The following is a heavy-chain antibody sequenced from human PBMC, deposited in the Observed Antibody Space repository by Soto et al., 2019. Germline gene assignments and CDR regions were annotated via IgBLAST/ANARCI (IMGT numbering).Heavy chain of an antibody. Sequence: SETLSLTCAVYGGSFSGYYWSWIRQPPGKGLEWIGEINHSGSTNYNPSLKSRVTISVDTSKNQFSLKLSSVTAADTAVYYCARANREAIVVVVAATSGVSWFDPWGQGTLVTVSS. CDR2: INHSGST. CDR3: ARANREAIVVVVAATSGVSWFDP. D-gene: IGHD2-15*01. J-gene: IGHJ5*02. CDR1: GGSFSGYY. V-gene: IGHV4-34*01.